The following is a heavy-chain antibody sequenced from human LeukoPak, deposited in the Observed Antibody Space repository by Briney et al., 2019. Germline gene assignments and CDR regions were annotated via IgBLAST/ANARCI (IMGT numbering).Heavy chain of an antibody. CDR1: GYSISSGYY. CDR3: ARGWRLELPTDSNWFDP. CDR2: IYHSGST. D-gene: IGHD1-7*01. V-gene: IGHV4-38-2*02. Sequence: PSETLSLTCTVSGYSISSGYYWGRIRQPPGKGLEWIGSIYHSGSTYYNPSLKSRVTISVDTSKNQFSLKLSSVTAADTAVYYCARGWRLELPTDSNWFDPWGQGTLVTVSS. J-gene: IGHJ5*02.